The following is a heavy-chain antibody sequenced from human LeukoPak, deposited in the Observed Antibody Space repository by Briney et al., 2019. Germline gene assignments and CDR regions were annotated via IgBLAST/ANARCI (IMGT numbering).Heavy chain of an antibody. Sequence: GGSLRLSCAASGFTFSSHAMHWVRQAPGKGLEWVAVISYDGSNKYYADSVKGRFTISRDNSKSTLYLQMNSLRAEDTAVYYCARGPTSIFLHDGMDVWGQGTTVTVSS. CDR2: ISYDGSNK. CDR1: GFTFSSHA. D-gene: IGHD3-3*01. J-gene: IGHJ6*02. CDR3: ARGPTSIFLHDGMDV. V-gene: IGHV3-30-3*01.